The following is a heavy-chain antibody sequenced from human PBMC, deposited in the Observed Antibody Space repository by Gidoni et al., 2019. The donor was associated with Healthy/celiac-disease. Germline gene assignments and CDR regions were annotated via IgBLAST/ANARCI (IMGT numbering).Heavy chain of an antibody. Sequence: EVQLVESGGGLVQPGGSLRLSCAASGFTVSSNYMSWVRQAPGKGLEWVSVIYSGGSTYYADSVKGRFTISRDNSKNTLYLQMNSLRAEDTAVYYCARALSQYPRTFFMDVWGQGTTVTVSS. J-gene: IGHJ6*02. V-gene: IGHV3-66*02. CDR1: GFTVSSNY. CDR2: IYSGGST. CDR3: ARALSQYPRTFFMDV.